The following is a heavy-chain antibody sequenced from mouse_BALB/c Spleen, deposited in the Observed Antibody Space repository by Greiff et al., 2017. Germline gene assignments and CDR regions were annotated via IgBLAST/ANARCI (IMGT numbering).Heavy chain of an antibody. CDR2: ISSGGST. CDR3: ARGGGLRRGYAMDY. D-gene: IGHD2-4*01. Sequence: EVQLQQSGGGLVKPGGSLKLSCAASGFTFSSYAMSWVRQTPEKRLEWVASISSGGSTYYPDSVKGRFTISRDNARNILYLQMSSLRSEDTAMYYCARGGGLRRGYAMDYWGQGTSVTVSS. V-gene: IGHV5-6-5*01. CDR1: GFTFSSYA. J-gene: IGHJ4*01.